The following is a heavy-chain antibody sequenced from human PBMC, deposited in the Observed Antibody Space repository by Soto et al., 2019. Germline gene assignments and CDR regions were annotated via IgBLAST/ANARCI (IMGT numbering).Heavy chain of an antibody. V-gene: IGHV4-34*01. Sequence: PSETLSLTCAVHGGSFSGYYWSWIRQPPGKGLEWIGEINHSGSTNYNPSLKSRVTISVDTSKNQFSLKLSSVTAADTAVYYCARCGHAPNMVTGYYYYGMDVWGQGTTVTVSS. CDR3: ARCGHAPNMVTGYYYYGMDV. CDR1: GGSFSGYY. CDR2: INHSGST. J-gene: IGHJ6*02. D-gene: IGHD5-18*01.